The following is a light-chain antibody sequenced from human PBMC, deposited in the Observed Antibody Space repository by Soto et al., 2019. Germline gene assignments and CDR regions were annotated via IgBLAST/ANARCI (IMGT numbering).Light chain of an antibody. Sequence: EIVMTQSPATLSVSPGERATLSCRASQSVNSHLGWYQQKPGQVPRLLIYDTSNRATGIPARFSGSGSGTDFTLTISSLAPEDFAVYYCQHRSNWPPGFGQGTRLEIK. V-gene: IGKV3-11*01. CDR3: QHRSNWPPG. CDR2: DTS. CDR1: QSVNSH. J-gene: IGKJ5*01.